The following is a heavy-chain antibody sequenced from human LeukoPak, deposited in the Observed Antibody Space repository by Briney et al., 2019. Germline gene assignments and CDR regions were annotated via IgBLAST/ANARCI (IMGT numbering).Heavy chain of an antibody. V-gene: IGHV1-3*01. Sequence: GGSLRLSCAASGFTFSNYGIHWVRQAPGQGLEWMGWINAGNGNIKYSQKLQGRVTITGDTSASTAYMELSSLRSEDTAVYYCARGYCSSTSCYMDVWGQGTTVT. D-gene: IGHD2-2*01. J-gene: IGHJ6*02. CDR3: ARGYCSSTSCYMDV. CDR1: GFTFSNYG. CDR2: INAGNGNI.